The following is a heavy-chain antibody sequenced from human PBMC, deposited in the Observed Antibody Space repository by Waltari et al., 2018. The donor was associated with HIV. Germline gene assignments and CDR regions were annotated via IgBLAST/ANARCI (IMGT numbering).Heavy chain of an antibody. V-gene: IGHV4-39*07. D-gene: IGHD6-19*01. J-gene: IGHJ4*02. Sequence: QLEVQESGPGLVKPSETLSLTCTFSGGSISSRDYYWGWIRQPPGKGLEWIGIIFYIGNTYSNPSLKSRVTISVDTSKSQFSLNLSSVTAADTAVYYCARQWLALYFDYWGQGTLVTVSS. CDR3: ARQWLALYFDY. CDR2: IFYIGNT. CDR1: GGSISSRDYY.